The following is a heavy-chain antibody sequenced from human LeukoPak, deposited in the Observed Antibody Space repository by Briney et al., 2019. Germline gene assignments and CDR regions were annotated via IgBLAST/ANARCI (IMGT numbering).Heavy chain of an antibody. CDR3: ARRGGSPLGAFDI. Sequence: PGGSLRLSCAASGLTFSDYYMSWIRQPPGKGLEWIGYMYYSGTTNYNTSLKSRVTISRDTSKSQFALKLISVTAADTAVYYCARRGGSPLGAFDIWGQGTMVTVSS. CDR2: MYYSGTT. D-gene: IGHD1-26*01. CDR1: GLTFSDYY. V-gene: IGHV4-59*01. J-gene: IGHJ3*02.